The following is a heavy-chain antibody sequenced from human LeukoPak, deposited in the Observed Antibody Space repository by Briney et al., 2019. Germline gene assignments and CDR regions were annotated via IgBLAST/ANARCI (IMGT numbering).Heavy chain of an antibody. Sequence: PSETLSLTCAVYGGSFSGYYWSWIRQPPGKGLEWIGEINHSGSTNYNPSLKSRVTISVDTSKNQFSLKLSSVTAADTAVYYCARDDGGVGATIDYWGQGTLVTVSS. CDR2: INHSGST. CDR3: ARDDGGVGATIDY. V-gene: IGHV4-34*01. CDR1: GGSFSGYY. J-gene: IGHJ4*02. D-gene: IGHD1-26*01.